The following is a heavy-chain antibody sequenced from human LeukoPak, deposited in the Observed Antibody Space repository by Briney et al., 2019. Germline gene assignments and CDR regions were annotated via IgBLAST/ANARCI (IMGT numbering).Heavy chain of an antibody. Sequence: SETLSLTCTVSDGSISSYCWSWIRQPPGKGLEWIGNIYYSGGSTNYNPSLKSRVTISGDTSKNQFSLKLSSVTAADTAVYYCARTKVGATFVYYFDYWGQGTLVTVSS. V-gene: IGHV4-59*08. CDR1: DGSISSYC. D-gene: IGHD1-26*01. CDR2: IYYSGGST. J-gene: IGHJ4*02. CDR3: ARTKVGATFVYYFDY.